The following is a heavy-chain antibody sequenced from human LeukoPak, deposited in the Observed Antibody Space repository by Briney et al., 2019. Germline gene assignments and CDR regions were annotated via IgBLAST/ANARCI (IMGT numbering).Heavy chain of an antibody. CDR2: IKQDGSEK. D-gene: IGHD3-10*01. V-gene: IGHV3-7*01. J-gene: IGHJ4*02. CDR3: TSGGDS. CDR1: GLSFSNYA. Sequence: AGGSLRLSCAASGLSFSNYAMYWVRQAPGKGLEWVAHIKQDGSEKYYVDSVKGRFTISRDNAKNSLYLQMNSLRVEDTAVYYCTSGGDSWGQGTLVTVSS.